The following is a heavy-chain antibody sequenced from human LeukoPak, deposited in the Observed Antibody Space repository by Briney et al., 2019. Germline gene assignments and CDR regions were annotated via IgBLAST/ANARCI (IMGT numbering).Heavy chain of an antibody. D-gene: IGHD5-12*01. V-gene: IGHV1-2*02. CDR2: ILPNSGAT. Sequence: GASVKVSCKASGYTFSDHYVHWVRQAPGQGLEWLGWILPNSGATEYAQNFQGRVTMTRDTSISTAYMELSRLRSDDTAIYFCARADSVPARGYDHWYMDVWGKGTTVTVSS. J-gene: IGHJ6*03. CDR3: ARADSVPARGYDHWYMDV. CDR1: GYTFSDHY.